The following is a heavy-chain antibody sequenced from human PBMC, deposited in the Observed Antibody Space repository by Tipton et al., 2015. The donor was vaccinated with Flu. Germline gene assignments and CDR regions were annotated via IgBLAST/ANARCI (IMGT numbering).Heavy chain of an antibody. CDR1: GFTVSSNY. J-gene: IGHJ2*01. Sequence: GSLRLSCAASGFTVSSNYMSWVRQAPGKGLEWVSVIYSGGSTYYADSVKGRFTNSRDNSKNTLYLQMNSLRAEDTAVYYCAGNYYDSHRYFDLWGRGTLVTVSS. V-gene: IGHV3-66*02. D-gene: IGHD3-22*01. CDR3: AGNYYDSHRYFDL. CDR2: IYSGGST.